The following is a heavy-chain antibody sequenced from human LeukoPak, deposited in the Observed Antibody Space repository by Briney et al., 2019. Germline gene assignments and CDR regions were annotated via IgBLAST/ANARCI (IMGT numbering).Heavy chain of an antibody. CDR3: STLTSRGLSDS. Sequence: GGSLRLSCAASGFTFTNAWMNWVRQAPGKGLEWVGRIKSKADGETIDYAAPVKGRFTFSRDDSKNMLYLQMNSLKSEDTAVYYCSTLTSRGLSDSWGQGTPVTVSS. J-gene: IGHJ4*02. D-gene: IGHD1-20*01. CDR2: IKSKADGETI. V-gene: IGHV3-15*07. CDR1: GFTFTNAW.